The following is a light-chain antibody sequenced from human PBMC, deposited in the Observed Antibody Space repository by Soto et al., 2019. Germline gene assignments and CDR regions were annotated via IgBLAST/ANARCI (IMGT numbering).Light chain of an antibody. CDR2: KAS. J-gene: IGKJ3*01. V-gene: IGKV1-5*03. Sequence: DIQMTQSPATLSASVGDRVTITCRASQNIDSALAWYQIKPGKGPKPLIYKASSLDSGVPSRFSGSGSGTHFTLTISSLQPDDVATYYCQQYANSFFTFGPGTTVDLK. CDR3: QQYANSFFT. CDR1: QNIDSA.